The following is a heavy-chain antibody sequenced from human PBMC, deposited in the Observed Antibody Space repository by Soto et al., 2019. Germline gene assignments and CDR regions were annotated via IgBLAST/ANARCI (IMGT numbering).Heavy chain of an antibody. CDR2: ISYDGSNK. J-gene: IGHJ4*02. V-gene: IGHV3-30*18. Sequence: VGSLRLSCAASGFTFSSYGMHWVRQAPGKGLEWVAVISYDGSNKYYADSVKGRFTISRDNSKNTLYLQMNSLRAEDTAVYYCAKVYYDSSGYYWMSATQQSYYFDYWGQGTLVTVSS. CDR3: AKVYYDSSGYYWMSATQQSYYFDY. CDR1: GFTFSSYG. D-gene: IGHD3-22*01.